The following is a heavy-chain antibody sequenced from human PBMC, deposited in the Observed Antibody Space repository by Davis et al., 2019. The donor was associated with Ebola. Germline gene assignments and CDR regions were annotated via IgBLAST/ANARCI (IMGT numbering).Heavy chain of an antibody. CDR3: ARWAGIPSGICFDP. CDR1: GGSISSGGYY. D-gene: IGHD3-10*01. V-gene: IGHV4-31*03. CDR2: IYYSGST. Sequence: MPSETLSLTCTVSGGSISSGGYYWSWIRQHPGKGLEWIGYIYYSGSTYYNPSLKSRVTISVGTSKNQFSLKLSSVTAADTAVYYCARWAGIPSGICFDPWGQGTLVTVSS. J-gene: IGHJ5*02.